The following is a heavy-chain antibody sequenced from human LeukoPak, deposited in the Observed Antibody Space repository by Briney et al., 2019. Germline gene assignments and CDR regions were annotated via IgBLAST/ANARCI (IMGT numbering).Heavy chain of an antibody. D-gene: IGHD5-24*01. CDR1: GGSISSGGYY. J-gene: IGHJ4*02. CDR3: ARGQDAFKTGY. Sequence: PSQTLSLTCTVSGGSISSGGYYWSWIRQHPGKGLEWIGYIYYSGSTYYNPSLKSRVTMSLDTSQNQFSLKLTSVTAADTATYYCARGQDAFKTGYWGRGTLVTVSS. V-gene: IGHV4-31*03. CDR2: IYYSGST.